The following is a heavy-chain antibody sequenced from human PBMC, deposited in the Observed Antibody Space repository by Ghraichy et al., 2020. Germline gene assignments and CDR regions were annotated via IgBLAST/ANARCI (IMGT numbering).Heavy chain of an antibody. D-gene: IGHD2-15*01. CDR2: ISPNSGGT. Sequence: ASVKVSCKAAGSPFTASYMHWERQAPGQGLEWMGWISPNSGGTNFAQKFQGRVTMTRDTSISTAYMELSRLRSDDTAVYYCARAPLIGYCSGGSCYVFDYWGQGTLFTVAS. J-gene: IGHJ4*02. V-gene: IGHV1-2*02. CDR1: GSPFTASY. CDR3: ARAPLIGYCSGGSCYVFDY.